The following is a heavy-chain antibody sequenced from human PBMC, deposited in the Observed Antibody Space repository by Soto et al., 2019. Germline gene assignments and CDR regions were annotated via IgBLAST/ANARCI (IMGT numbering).Heavy chain of an antibody. CDR1: GGSISSSSYY. J-gene: IGHJ5*02. V-gene: IGHV4-39*07. CDR3: ARLLFGAANWFDP. D-gene: IGHD3-10*01. CDR2: IYYSGST. Sequence: SETLSLTCTVSGGSISSSSYYWGWIRQPPGKGLEWIGSIYYSGSTYYNPSLKSRVTISVDTSKNQFSLKLSSVTAADTAVYYCARLLFGAANWFDPWGQGTLVTVSS.